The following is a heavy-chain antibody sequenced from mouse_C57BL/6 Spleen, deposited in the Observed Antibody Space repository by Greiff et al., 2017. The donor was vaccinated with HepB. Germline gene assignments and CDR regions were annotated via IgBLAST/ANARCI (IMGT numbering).Heavy chain of an antibody. CDR3: AREGFYYGNYVAWFAY. CDR2: ISYDGSN. CDR1: GYSITSGYY. J-gene: IGHJ3*01. D-gene: IGHD2-1*01. V-gene: IGHV3-6*01. Sequence: VQLKESGPGLVKPSQSLSLTCSVTGYSITSGYYWNWIRQFPGNKLEWMGYISYDGSNNYNPSLKNRISITRDTSKNQFFLKLNSVTTEDTATYYCAREGFYYGNYVAWFAYWGQGTLVTVSA.